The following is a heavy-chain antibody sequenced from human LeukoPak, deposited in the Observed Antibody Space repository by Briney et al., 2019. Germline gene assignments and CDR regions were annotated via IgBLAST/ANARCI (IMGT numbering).Heavy chain of an antibody. CDR1: GFTFSSYW. J-gene: IGHJ6*02. CDR3: ARNNGMDV. CDR2: VNRDGSET. Sequence: GGSLRLSCAASGFTFSSYWMSWVCQAPGRGPEWVANVNRDGSETYYLDSVKGRFTISKDNAKNSLYLQMNSLRAEDTALYHCARNNGMDVWGQGTTVIVSS. V-gene: IGHV3-7*03.